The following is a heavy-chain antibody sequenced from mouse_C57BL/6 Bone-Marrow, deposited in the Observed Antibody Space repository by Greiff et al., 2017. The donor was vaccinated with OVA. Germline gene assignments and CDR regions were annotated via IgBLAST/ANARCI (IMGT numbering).Heavy chain of an antibody. V-gene: IGHV1-7*01. J-gene: IGHJ1*03. CDR2: INPSSGYT. CDR3: ARSHGSIHWYFDV. Sequence: VQLQQSGAELAKPGASVKLSCKASGYTFTSYWMHWVKQRPGQGLEWIGYINPSSGYTKYNQKFKDKATLTAYKSSSTAYMQLSSLTYEDSAVYYCARSHGSIHWYFDVWGTGTTVTVSS. CDR1: GYTFTSYW. D-gene: IGHD1-1*01.